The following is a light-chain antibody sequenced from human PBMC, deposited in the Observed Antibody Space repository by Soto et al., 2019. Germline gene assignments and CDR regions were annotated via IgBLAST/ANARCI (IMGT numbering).Light chain of an antibody. CDR2: DAS. J-gene: IGKJ1*01. Sequence: DIQMTQSPSTLSASVGDRVTITCRASQSIATYLTWYQQKPGKAPKLLIYDASSLKSGVPSRFSGSGSGTDFTLTISSLQPEDFATYYCQQYNSYSMTFGQGTKVDIK. CDR1: QSIATY. V-gene: IGKV1-5*01. CDR3: QQYNSYSMT.